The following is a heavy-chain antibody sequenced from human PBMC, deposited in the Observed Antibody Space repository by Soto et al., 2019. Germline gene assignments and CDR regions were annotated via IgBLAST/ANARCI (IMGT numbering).Heavy chain of an antibody. J-gene: IGHJ4*02. D-gene: IGHD2-15*01. V-gene: IGHV4-30-4*01. CDR1: GGSISSGDYY. CDR2: IYYSGST. CDR3: AIYSSNSVYFYY. Sequence: QVQLQESGPGLVKPSQTLSLTCTVSGGSISSGDYYWSWIRQPPGKGLEWIGYIYYSGSTYYNPSRRCLVTISVDTSNNQFSLQLSSVPAAATAVYYCAIYSSNSVYFYYWGQGTLVTVSS.